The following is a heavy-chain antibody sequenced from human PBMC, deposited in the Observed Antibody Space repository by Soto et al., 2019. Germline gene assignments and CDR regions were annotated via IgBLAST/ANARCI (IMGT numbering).Heavy chain of an antibody. CDR1: GFTLSSYA. CDR2: ISYDGSNK. CDR3: AKDALRYCSSTSCRPFDY. D-gene: IGHD2-2*01. J-gene: IGHJ4*02. V-gene: IGHV3-30*18. Sequence: FLRLSCVASGFTLSSYAPHSVRQAPGKGQEWVAVISYDGSNKYYADSVKGRFTISRDNSKNTLYLQMNSLRAEDTAVYYCAKDALRYCSSTSCRPFDYWGQGSLLTASS.